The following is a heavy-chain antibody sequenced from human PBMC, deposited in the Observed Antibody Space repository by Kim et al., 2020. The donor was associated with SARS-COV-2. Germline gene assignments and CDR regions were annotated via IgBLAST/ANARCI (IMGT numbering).Heavy chain of an antibody. D-gene: IGHD2-21*02. J-gene: IGHJ4*01. CDR1: GGSFSGYY. CDR3: ARGNDIIVVVTATRGFDY. V-gene: IGHV4-34*01. Sequence: SETLSLTCAVYGGSFSGYYWSWIRQPPGKGLEWIGEINHSGSTNYNPSLKSRVTISVDTSKNQFSLKLSSVTAADTAVYYCARGNDIIVVVTATRGFDY. CDR2: INHSGST.